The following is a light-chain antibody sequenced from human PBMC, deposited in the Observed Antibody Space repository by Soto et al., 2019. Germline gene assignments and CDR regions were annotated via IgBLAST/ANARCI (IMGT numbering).Light chain of an antibody. J-gene: IGLJ2*01. Sequence: QSVLTQPASVSGSPGQSITISCTGTSSDVGGYNYVSWYQQHPGKAPKLMIYEVSNRPSGVSNRFSGSKSGNTASLTISGLQAEDEADYYCSSYINTNTLVFAGGTKLTVL. CDR2: EVS. CDR1: SSDVGGYNY. CDR3: SSYINTNTLV. V-gene: IGLV2-14*01.